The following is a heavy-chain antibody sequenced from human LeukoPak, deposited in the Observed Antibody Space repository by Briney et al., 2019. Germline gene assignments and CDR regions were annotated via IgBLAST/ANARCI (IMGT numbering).Heavy chain of an antibody. Sequence: ASGKVSCNSSGYTFTGFYMHWVRQAPGQGVQWLGWINPNGGDTNYAQKFQGRVTMTRDTSISTAYMELSRLRSDDTAVYYCARLTGGSNYYYYYMDVWGKGPRSPSP. V-gene: IGHV1-2*02. CDR2: INPNGGDT. CDR1: GYTFTGFY. J-gene: IGHJ6*03. D-gene: IGHD2-8*02. CDR3: ARLTGGSNYYYYYMDV.